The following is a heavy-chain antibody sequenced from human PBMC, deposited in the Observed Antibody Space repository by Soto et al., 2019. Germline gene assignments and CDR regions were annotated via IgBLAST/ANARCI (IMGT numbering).Heavy chain of an antibody. J-gene: IGHJ6*02. V-gene: IGHV3-23*01. D-gene: IGHD3-22*01. CDR3: AKPYYYDSSGLDYYYYGMDV. CDR1: GFTFSKYS. Sequence: GGSLRLSCAASGFTFSKYSMNWVRQAPGKGLEWVSSISDSGDPTYHVESVKGRFTISRDNSKNTLYLQMDSLKSEDTDVYYFAKPYYYDSSGLDYYYYGMDVWGQGTTVTVSS. CDR2: ISDSGDPT.